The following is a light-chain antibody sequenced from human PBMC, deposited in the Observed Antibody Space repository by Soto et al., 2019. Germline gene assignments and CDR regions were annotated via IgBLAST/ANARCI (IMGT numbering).Light chain of an antibody. V-gene: IGLV2-14*01. CDR1: ITDVGSSNY. J-gene: IGLJ2*01. CDR3: SSYTTTSTWV. Sequence: QSALTQPASVSGSPGQPITISCTGTITDVGSSNYVSWYKQHPGKAPKLMIYDVSNRPSGVSNRFSGSKSGNTASLTISGLQAEDEADYYCSSYTTTSTWVFGGGTQLTVL. CDR2: DVS.